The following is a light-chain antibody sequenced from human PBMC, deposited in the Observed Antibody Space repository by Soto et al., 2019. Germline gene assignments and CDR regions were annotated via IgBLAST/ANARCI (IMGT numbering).Light chain of an antibody. CDR1: QSISSW. CDR3: QQGDSFPIT. V-gene: IGKV1-12*01. J-gene: IGKJ5*01. CDR2: AAS. Sequence: DIQMTQSPSSVSASVGDRVTITCRASQSISSWLAWYQQKPGTVPKLLIYAASSLQSGVPSRFSGSGAGTEFTLTVTSLQPEDXGTXXXQQGDSFPITFGQGTRLEIK.